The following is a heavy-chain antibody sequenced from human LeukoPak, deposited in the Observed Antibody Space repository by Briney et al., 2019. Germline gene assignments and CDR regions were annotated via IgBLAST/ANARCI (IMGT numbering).Heavy chain of an antibody. CDR1: GGSISSGGYY. CDR2: IYHSGST. V-gene: IGHV4-30-2*01. CDR3: ARTRGGYGDYGFYY. Sequence: SQTLSLTCTVSGGSISSGGYYWSWIRQPPGKGLEWIGYIYHSGSTYYNPSLKSRVTISVDRSKNQFSLKLSSVTAADTAVYYCARTRGGYGDYGFYYWGQGTLVTVSS. J-gene: IGHJ4*02. D-gene: IGHD4-17*01.